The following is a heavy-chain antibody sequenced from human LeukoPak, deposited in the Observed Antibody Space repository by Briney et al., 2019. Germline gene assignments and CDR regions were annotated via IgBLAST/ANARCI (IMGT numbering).Heavy chain of an antibody. CDR2: VSGSGGST. V-gene: IGHV3-23*01. J-gene: IGHJ4*02. D-gene: IGHD3-22*01. CDR3: AKARYDSSGYYLFDY. Sequence: GGSLRLSCAASGFTFSSHAMSWVRQAPGKGLEWVSTVSGSGGSTSHADSVKGRFTISRDNSKNTLYLQMDSLRAEVTAVYYCAKARYDSSGYYLFDYWGQGTLVTVSS. CDR1: GFTFSSHA.